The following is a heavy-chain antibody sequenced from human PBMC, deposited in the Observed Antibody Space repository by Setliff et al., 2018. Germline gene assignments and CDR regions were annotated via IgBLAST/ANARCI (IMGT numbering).Heavy chain of an antibody. Sequence: SVKVSCKASGGTFSSYAISWVRQAPGQGLEWMGRIIPIFGTANYAQKFQGRVTITADKSTSTAYMELSSLRSEDTAVYYCARDPWQWLTTFTSAEYFQHWGQVTLVTVSS. CDR2: IIPIFGTA. J-gene: IGHJ1*01. CDR1: GGTFSSYA. V-gene: IGHV1-69*06. D-gene: IGHD6-19*01. CDR3: ARDPWQWLTTFTSAEYFQH.